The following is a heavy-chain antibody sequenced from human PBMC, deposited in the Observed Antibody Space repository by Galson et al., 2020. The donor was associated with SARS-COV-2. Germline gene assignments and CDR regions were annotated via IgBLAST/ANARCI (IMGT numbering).Heavy chain of an antibody. D-gene: IGHD3-10*01. CDR2: IIPIFGTA. CDR3: ARERVRGTKEFDY. Sequence: ASVKVSCKASGGTFSSYAISWVRQAPGQGLEWMGRIIPIFGTANYAQKFQGRVTITADKSTSTAYMELSSLRSEDTAVYYCARERVRGTKEFDYWGQGTLVTVSS. CDR1: GGTFSSYA. J-gene: IGHJ4*02. V-gene: IGHV1-69*06.